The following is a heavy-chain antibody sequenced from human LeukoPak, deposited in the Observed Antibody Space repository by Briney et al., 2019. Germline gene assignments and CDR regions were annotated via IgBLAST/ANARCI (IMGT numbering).Heavy chain of an antibody. CDR3: ARTPIYYFDNSGYYN. J-gene: IGHJ4*02. CDR1: GGSISNYY. D-gene: IGHD3-22*01. CDR2: IYARGNT. V-gene: IGHV4-4*07. Sequence: SQTLSLTCTVSGGSISNYYWSWIRQPAGKGLEWIGLIYARGNTNYNPSLKSRVTMSIDTSKNQFSLKLTSVTAADTAVYYCARTPIYYFDNSGYYNWGQGTLVTVSS.